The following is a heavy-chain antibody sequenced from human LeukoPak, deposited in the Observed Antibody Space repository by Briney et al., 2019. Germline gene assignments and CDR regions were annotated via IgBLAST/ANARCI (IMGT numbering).Heavy chain of an antibody. CDR2: IGTTDDT. V-gene: IGHV3-13*01. J-gene: IGHJ3*02. D-gene: IGHD3-22*01. CDR3: APMGYYDSSGYITDAFDI. Sequence: GGSLRLSCAASGFTFSRYDMNWVRQAAGKGLEWVAAIGTTDDTYYPGSRKGRFTISRENAKNSLYLQMNSLTAGDTAVYYCAPMGYYDSSGYITDAFDIWGQGTMVTVSS. CDR1: GFTFSRYD.